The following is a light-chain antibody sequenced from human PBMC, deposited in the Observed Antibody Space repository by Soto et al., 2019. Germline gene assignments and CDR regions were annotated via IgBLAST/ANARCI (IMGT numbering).Light chain of an antibody. Sequence: QSALTQAPSATCTPGQRVRISGSGSSSHIGSNTVNWYQQLPGTAPKLLIYSNNQRPSGVPDRFSGSKSGTSASLAISGLQSEDETDYYCAAWDDSLNGYVFGTGTKVTVL. CDR3: AAWDDSLNGYV. CDR1: SSHIGSNT. V-gene: IGLV1-44*01. CDR2: SNN. J-gene: IGLJ1*01.